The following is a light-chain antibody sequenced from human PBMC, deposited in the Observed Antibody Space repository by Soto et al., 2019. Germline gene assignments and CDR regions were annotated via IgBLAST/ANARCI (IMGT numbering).Light chain of an antibody. V-gene: IGKV4-1*01. CDR1: QSVLYSTDIY. J-gene: IGKJ3*01. Sequence: DFVMTQSPDSLALSLGERATINCKSSQSVLYSTDIYLAWFQQKPGQPPKLLIYWASTRESEVPDRFSGSGSGTDFTLTISSLQAEDVAVYYCQQYYSLPFTFGPGTKVDLK. CDR3: QQYYSLPFT. CDR2: WAS.